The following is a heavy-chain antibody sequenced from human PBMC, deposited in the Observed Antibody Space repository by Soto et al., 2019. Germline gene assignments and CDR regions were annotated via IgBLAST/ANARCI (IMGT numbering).Heavy chain of an antibody. D-gene: IGHD5-12*01. Sequence: SETLSLTCTVSGGSISSYYWSWIRQPPGKGLEWIGYFFYSGSTNYNPSLKSRVTISVDTSKNQFSLKLNSVTAADTAVYYCARGGYTSIDPWGQGTLVTVSS. CDR1: GGSISSYY. CDR3: ARGGYTSIDP. CDR2: FFYSGST. J-gene: IGHJ5*02. V-gene: IGHV4-59*01.